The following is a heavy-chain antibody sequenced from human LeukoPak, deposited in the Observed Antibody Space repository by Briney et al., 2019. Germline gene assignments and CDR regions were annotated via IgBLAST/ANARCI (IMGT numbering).Heavy chain of an antibody. Sequence: ASVKVSCKASGYTFTSYDINWVRQATGQGLEWMGWMNPNSGNTGYAQKFQGRVTMTRNTSISTAYMELTSLRAEDTAVYYCARGGGYDFWSGYLGLGLPGGPGAFDYWGQGTLVTVSS. D-gene: IGHD3-3*01. CDR3: ARGGGYDFWSGYLGLGLPGGPGAFDY. CDR2: MNPNSGNT. J-gene: IGHJ4*02. CDR1: GYTFTSYD. V-gene: IGHV1-8*01.